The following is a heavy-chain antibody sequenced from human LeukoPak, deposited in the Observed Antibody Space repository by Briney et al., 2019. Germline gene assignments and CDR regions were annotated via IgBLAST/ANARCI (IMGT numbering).Heavy chain of an antibody. CDR2: INHSGST. D-gene: IGHD3-10*01. V-gene: IGHV4-34*01. CDR1: GGSFSGYY. CDR3: ARERRYGSGSYYNNIDY. J-gene: IGHJ4*02. Sequence: SETLSLTCAVYGGSFSGYYWSWIRQPPGKGLEWIGEINHSGSTNYNPSLKSRVTISVDTSKNQFSLKLSSVTAADTAVYYCARERRYGSGSYYNNIDYWGQGTPVTVSS.